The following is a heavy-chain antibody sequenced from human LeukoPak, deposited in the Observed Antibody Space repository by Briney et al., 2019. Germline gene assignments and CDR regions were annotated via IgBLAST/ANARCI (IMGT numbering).Heavy chain of an antibody. CDR3: ARVPRIRGGGDYNWFDP. CDR1: GGSISSGSYY. V-gene: IGHV4-61*01. J-gene: IGHJ5*02. D-gene: IGHD2-21*02. Sequence: PSETLSLTCTVSGGSISSGSYYWSWIRQPPGKGLEWIGYIYYSGSTNYNPSLKSRVTISVDTSKNQFSLKLSSVTAADTAVYYCARVPRIRGGGDYNWFDPWGQGTLVTVSS. CDR2: IYYSGST.